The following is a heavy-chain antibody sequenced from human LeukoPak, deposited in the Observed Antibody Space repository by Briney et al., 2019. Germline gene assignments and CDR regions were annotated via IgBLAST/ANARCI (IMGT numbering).Heavy chain of an antibody. D-gene: IGHD1-14*01. J-gene: IGHJ4*02. CDR2: LYSDGNT. V-gene: IGHV3-53*01. CDR3: ARGVEPLAANTLAY. Sequence: GGSLRLSCAASGFTVITKDMTWVRQAPGKGLEWVSVLYSDGNTKYADSLQGRFTISRDNSKNTLYLEMNSLSPDDTAVYYCARGVEPLAANTLAYWGQGTLVTVSS. CDR1: GFTVITKD.